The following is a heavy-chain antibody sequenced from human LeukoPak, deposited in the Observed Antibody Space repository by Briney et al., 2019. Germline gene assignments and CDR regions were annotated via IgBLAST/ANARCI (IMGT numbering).Heavy chain of an antibody. CDR3: ARDEAAAKTNALDI. CDR2: VYPKSSDT. D-gene: IGHD6-13*01. J-gene: IGHJ3*02. CDR1: GYTFTAYY. V-gene: IGHV1-2*02. Sequence: SVKVSCKASGYTFTAYYLHWVRQAPGQGLEWMGYVYPKSSDTNYAQNFQGRVTMTMDTSISTVYMELSRLTSDDTAVYYCARDEAAAKTNALDIWGQGTKVTASS.